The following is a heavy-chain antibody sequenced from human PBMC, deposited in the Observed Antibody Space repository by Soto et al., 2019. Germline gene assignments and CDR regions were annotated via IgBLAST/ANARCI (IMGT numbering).Heavy chain of an antibody. D-gene: IGHD1-26*01. CDR2: VRSKADGGTT. V-gene: IGHV3-15*07. Sequence: EVPLMESGGGLVQPGGSLRLSCAASTFIFSNAYINWVRQAPGKGPEWVGCVRSKADGGTTDYAAPVIGRFTISRDNSKNTLYLQMDSLKTEDTAVYYCATTYTGSYSFYFDSWGQGTLVTVSS. CDR3: ATTYTGSYSFYFDS. CDR1: TFIFSNAY. J-gene: IGHJ4*02.